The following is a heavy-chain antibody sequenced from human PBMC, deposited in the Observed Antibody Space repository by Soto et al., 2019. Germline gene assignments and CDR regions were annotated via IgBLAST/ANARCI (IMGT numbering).Heavy chain of an antibody. CDR1: GYTFTSYY. D-gene: IGHD3-22*01. CDR2: INPSGGST. Sequence: ASVXVSCKASGYTFTSYYMHWVRQAPGQGLEWMGIINPSGGSTSYAQKFQGRVTMTRDTSTSTVYMELSSLRSEDTAVYYCATAGVQGYDSSGYYYYWGQGTLVTVSS. J-gene: IGHJ4*02. V-gene: IGHV1-46*01. CDR3: ATAGVQGYDSSGYYYY.